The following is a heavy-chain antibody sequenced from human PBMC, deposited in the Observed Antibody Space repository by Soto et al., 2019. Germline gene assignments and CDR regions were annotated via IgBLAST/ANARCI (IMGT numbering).Heavy chain of an antibody. Sequence: SGPTLVNPTQTLTLTCTFSGFSLSASRMSISWIRQPPGKALEWLARIDWDDAKYFNTSLKTRLTVSKDTSKTQVVLTMTNMDPVDTGTYYCARMNFGRSGADYYDSWGQGILVTVSS. CDR1: GFSLSASRMS. CDR3: ARMNFGRSGADYYDS. D-gene: IGHD1-26*01. J-gene: IGHJ4*02. V-gene: IGHV2-70*11. CDR2: IDWDDAK.